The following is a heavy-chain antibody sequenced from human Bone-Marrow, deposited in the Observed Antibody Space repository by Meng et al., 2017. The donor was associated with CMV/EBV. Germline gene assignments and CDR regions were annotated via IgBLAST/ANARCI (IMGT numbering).Heavy chain of an antibody. CDR3: ARTRSWYASDF. D-gene: IGHD6-13*01. J-gene: IGHJ4*02. V-gene: IGHV4-59*01. CDR1: GGPISGYH. CDR2: IYYSGST. Sequence: GSLRLSCTVSGGPISGYHWSWIRQPPGKGLEWIGYIYYSGSTNYNPSLNSRFTISIDTSKSQFSLKVFSVTAADTAVYYCARTRSWYASDFWGQGALVTVSS.